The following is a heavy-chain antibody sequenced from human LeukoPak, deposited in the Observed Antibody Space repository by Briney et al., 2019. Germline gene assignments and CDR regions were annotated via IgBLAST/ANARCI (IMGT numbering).Heavy chain of an antibody. CDR1: GYTFTGYY. D-gene: IGHD3-10*01. V-gene: IGHV1-2*02. J-gene: IGHJ4*02. CDR2: INPKSGGT. Sequence: SVKVSCKASGYTFTGYYMHWVRQAPGQGREGMGWINPKSGGTNYAQKFQGRVTMTRDTSISTAYMELSRLRSDDTAVYYCARDRVYYYGSGSHFDYWGQGTLVTVSS. CDR3: ARDRVYYYGSGSHFDY.